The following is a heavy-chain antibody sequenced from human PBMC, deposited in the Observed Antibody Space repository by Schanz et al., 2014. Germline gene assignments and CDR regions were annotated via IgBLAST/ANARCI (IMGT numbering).Heavy chain of an antibody. J-gene: IGHJ4*02. CDR2: ISYDGRNK. CDR3: AKDSTHIDIVLVPTAIDY. V-gene: IGHV3-30-3*01. D-gene: IGHD2-2*01. Sequence: QVQLVESGGGVVQPGRSLRLSCAASGFTFSSYAMHWVRQAPGKGLEWVAVISYDGRNKYYADSVKGRFTISRDNSKNTLYLQMNSLRAEDTAVYYCAKDSTHIDIVLVPTAIDYWGQGTLVTDAS. CDR1: GFTFSSYA.